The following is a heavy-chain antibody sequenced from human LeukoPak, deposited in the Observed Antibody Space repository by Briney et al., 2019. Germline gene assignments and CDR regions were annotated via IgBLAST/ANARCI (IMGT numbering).Heavy chain of an antibody. CDR2: IGTAGDT. D-gene: IGHD3-22*01. J-gene: IGHJ4*02. CDR1: GFTFSSYD. CDR3: ARDYYDSSGYSGFDC. Sequence: GGSLRLSCAASGFTFSSYDMHWVRQATGKGLEWVSAIGTAGDTYYPGSVKGRFTISRENAKNSLYLQMNSLRAGDTAVYYCARDYYDSSGYSGFDCWGQGTLVTVSS. V-gene: IGHV3-13*01.